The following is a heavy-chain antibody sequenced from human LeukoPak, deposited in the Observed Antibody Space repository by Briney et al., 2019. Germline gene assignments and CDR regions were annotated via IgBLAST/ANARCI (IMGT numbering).Heavy chain of an antibody. CDR2: INHSGST. Sequence: SETLSLTCAVYSGSFSGYYWSWIRQPPGKGLEWIGEINHSGSTNYSPSLKSRVTISVDTSKNQFSLKLSSVTAADTAVYYCARYGSGSYSSYMDVWGKGTTVTISS. D-gene: IGHD3-10*01. J-gene: IGHJ6*03. V-gene: IGHV4-34*01. CDR3: ARYGSGSYSSYMDV. CDR1: SGSFSGYY.